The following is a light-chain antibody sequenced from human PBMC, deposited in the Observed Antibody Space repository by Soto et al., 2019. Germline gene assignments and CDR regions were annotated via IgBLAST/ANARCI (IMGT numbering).Light chain of an antibody. J-gene: IGKJ2*01. CDR3: QQYLSYPYT. CDR1: QGISSY. V-gene: IGKV1-8*01. CDR2: AAA. Sequence: AIRMTQSPSSFSASTGDRVTITCRASQGISSYLAWYQQKPGKAPKLLIYAAATLQRGAPSRFSASVSGTDFTLTISRLQSEDFATYYCQQYLSYPYTFGQGTKLEI.